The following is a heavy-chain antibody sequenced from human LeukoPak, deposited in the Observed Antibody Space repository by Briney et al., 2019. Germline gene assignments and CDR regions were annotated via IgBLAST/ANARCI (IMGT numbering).Heavy chain of an antibody. V-gene: IGHV4-59*12. J-gene: IGHJ4*02. Sequence: PSETLSLTCTVSGGSISSYYWSWIRQPPGKGLEWIGYIYYSGSTNYSPSLKSRVTISVDTSKNQFSLKLSSVTAADTAVYYCARVKWDDGGNSEVSFFDYWGQGTLVTVSS. D-gene: IGHD4-23*01. CDR2: IYYSGST. CDR1: GGSISSYY. CDR3: ARVKWDDGGNSEVSFFDY.